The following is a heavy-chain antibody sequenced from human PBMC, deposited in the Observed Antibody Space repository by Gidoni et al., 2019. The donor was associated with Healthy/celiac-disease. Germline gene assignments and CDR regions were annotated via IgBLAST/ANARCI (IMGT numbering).Heavy chain of an antibody. CDR3: AKEAPXYYDSSGYFDY. V-gene: IGHV3-30*18. J-gene: IGHJ4*02. CDR1: EFTFIRYG. D-gene: IGHD3-22*01. CDR2: ISYDGSNK. Sequence: QVQLVESGGGVVQPGRSLRLSCAASEFTFIRYGMHWVRQAPGKGLEWVAVISYDGSNKYYAESVKGRFTISRDNSKNTLYLQMNSLRAEDTAVYYCAKEAPXYYDSSGYFDYWGQXTLXXXSS.